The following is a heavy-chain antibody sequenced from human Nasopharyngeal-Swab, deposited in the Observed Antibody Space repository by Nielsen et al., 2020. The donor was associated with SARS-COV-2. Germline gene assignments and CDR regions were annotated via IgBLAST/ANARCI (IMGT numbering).Heavy chain of an antibody. J-gene: IGHJ6*02. CDR2: IYHSGST. CDR1: GGSISSSNW. CDR3: ARDGQSIAARRGGIYYYYGMDV. V-gene: IGHV4-4*02. D-gene: IGHD6-6*01. Sequence: SETLSLTCAVSGGSISSSNWWSWVRQPPGKGLEWIGEIYHSGSTNYNPSLKSRVTMSVDTSKNQFSLKLSSVTAADTAVYYCARDGQSIAARRGGIYYYYGMDVWGQGTTVTVSS.